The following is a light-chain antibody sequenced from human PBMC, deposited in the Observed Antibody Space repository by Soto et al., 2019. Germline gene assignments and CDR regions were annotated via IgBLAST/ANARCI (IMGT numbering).Light chain of an antibody. Sequence: EIVMTQSPATLSVSPGERATLACRASQSVSSNLAWYQQTPGQAPRLLIYAASTSATGIPARFSGSGSGTEFTLTISSLQSDALAVYYCQQYNNWPPYTFGQGTKLEIE. J-gene: IGKJ2*01. CDR1: QSVSSN. CDR3: QQYNNWPPYT. CDR2: AAS. V-gene: IGKV3-15*01.